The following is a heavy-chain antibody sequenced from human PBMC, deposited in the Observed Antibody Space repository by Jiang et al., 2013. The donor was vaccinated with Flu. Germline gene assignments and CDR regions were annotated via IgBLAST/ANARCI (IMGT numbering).Heavy chain of an antibody. CDR2: INHSGST. D-gene: IGHD3-22*01. V-gene: IGHV4-34*01. CDR3: ARKLRATYYYDSSAYWYFDL. Sequence: LLKPSETLSLTCAVYGGSFSGYYWSWIRQPPGKGLEWIGEINHSGSTNYNPSLKSRVTISVDTSKNQFSLKLSSVTAADTAVYYCARKLRATYYYDSSAYWYFDLWGRGTLVTVSS. J-gene: IGHJ2*01. CDR1: GGSFSGYY.